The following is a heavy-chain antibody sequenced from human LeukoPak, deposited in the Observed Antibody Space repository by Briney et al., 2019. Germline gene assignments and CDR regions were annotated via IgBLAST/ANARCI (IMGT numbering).Heavy chain of an antibody. V-gene: IGHV3-9*01. D-gene: IGHD2-21*02. J-gene: IGHJ4*02. CDR3: AKEGAYCGGDCYSAIDY. CDR1: GFTFDDYA. Sequence: GGSLRLSCAASGFTFDDYAMHWVRQAPGKGLEWVSGISWNSGSIGYADSVKGRFTISRDNAKNSLYLQVNSLRAEDTALYYCAKEGAYCGGDCYSAIDYWGQGTLVTVSS. CDR2: ISWNSGSI.